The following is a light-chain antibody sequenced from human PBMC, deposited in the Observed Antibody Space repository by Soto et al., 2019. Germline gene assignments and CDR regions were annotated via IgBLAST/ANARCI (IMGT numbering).Light chain of an antibody. V-gene: IGKV3-15*01. Sequence: EIVTTQFPATLSVSPGERATLSCRASQRIAINLVWYQQKPVQSPSVLFFRPSTRASGITARFSGSGSGTEFTLTISSLQSVDFAVYYCQQYHHWPPIPFGQRTRLEIK. CDR2: RPS. CDR3: QQYHHWPPIP. CDR1: QRIAIN. J-gene: IGKJ5*01.